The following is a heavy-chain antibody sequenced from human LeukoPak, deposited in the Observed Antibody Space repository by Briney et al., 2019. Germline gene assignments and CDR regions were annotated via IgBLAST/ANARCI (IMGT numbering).Heavy chain of an antibody. Sequence: GGTLRLSCSASGFTFSSYAMSWVRQAPGKGLEWVSAIRASGGTAYYADSVKGRFTISRDNSENTVNLQVNSLRVDDTAVYYCAKGPRALEHSTHRFDNWGQGTRVTVSS. V-gene: IGHV3-23*01. D-gene: IGHD1/OR15-1a*01. CDR2: IRASGGTA. CDR1: GFTFSSYA. CDR3: AKGPRALEHSTHRFDN. J-gene: IGHJ4*02.